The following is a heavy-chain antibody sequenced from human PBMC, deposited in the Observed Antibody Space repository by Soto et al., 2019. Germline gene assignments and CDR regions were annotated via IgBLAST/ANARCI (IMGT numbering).Heavy chain of an antibody. CDR1: GGSFSGYY. CDR2: INHSGST. CDR3: ARGGVRYSSSIADY. D-gene: IGHD6-13*01. J-gene: IGHJ4*02. Sequence: ASETLSLTCAVYGGSFSGYYWSWIRQPPGKGLEWIGEINHSGSTNYNPSLKSRVTISVDTSKNQFSLKLSSVTAADTAVYYCARGGVRYSSSIADYWGQGTLVTVSS. V-gene: IGHV4-34*01.